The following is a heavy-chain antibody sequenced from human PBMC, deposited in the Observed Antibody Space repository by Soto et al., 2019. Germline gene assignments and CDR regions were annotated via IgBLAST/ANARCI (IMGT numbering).Heavy chain of an antibody. CDR1: GFTFSSYA. D-gene: IGHD1-26*01. J-gene: IGHJ6*02. CDR3: ALGDRGGLGSPASYSYSGLDV. V-gene: IGHV3-23*01. CDR2: VSAGGDMT. Sequence: DVQLLESGGHLVQPGGSLRLSCAASGFTFSSYAMSWVRQDPGKGLEWVSSVSAGGDMTYYSDSVKGRFTISRDNSNNALSLQMNSRRIEDTARSYGALGDRGGLGSPASYSYSGLDVLGLGARVTVS.